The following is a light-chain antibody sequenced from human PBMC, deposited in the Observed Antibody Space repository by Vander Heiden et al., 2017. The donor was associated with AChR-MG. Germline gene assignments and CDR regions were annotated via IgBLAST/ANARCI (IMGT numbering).Light chain of an antibody. CDR3: QQSYSTPPY. V-gene: IGKV1-39*01. CDR2: AAS. Sequence: DIQMTQSPSSLSASVGDRVTITCRASQSISNYLNWYQQKPGKAPKLLIYAASSLQSGVPSRFSGSGSGTDFTLTISSLQPEDFATYYCQQSYSTPPYFGGGTKVEIK. J-gene: IGKJ4*01. CDR1: QSISNY.